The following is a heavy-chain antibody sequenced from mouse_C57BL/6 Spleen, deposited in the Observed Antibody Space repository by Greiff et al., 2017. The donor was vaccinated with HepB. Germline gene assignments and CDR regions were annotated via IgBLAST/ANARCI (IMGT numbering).Heavy chain of an antibody. Sequence: QVQLQQSGAELVRPGASVTLSCKASGYTFTDYEMHWVKQTPVHGLEWIGAIDPETGGTAYNQKFKGKAILTADKSSSTAYMELRSLTSEDSAVYYCTSFLGDGYYWTWFAYWGQGTLVTVSA. CDR1: GYTFTDYE. D-gene: IGHD2-3*01. CDR2: IDPETGGT. CDR3: TSFLGDGYYWTWFAY. V-gene: IGHV1-15*01. J-gene: IGHJ3*01.